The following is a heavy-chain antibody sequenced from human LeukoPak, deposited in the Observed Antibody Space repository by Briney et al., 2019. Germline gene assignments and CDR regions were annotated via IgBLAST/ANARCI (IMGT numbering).Heavy chain of an antibody. CDR2: ISSSSIYI. J-gene: IGHJ5*02. Sequence: GGSLRLSCAASGFTFASETMNWVRQAPGKGLEWVSSISSSSIYIYYADSARGRFTISRDNAKNLIFLQMNSLRVEDTALYYCARGTQDDYVWGSYRHSWFDPWGQGILVTVSS. V-gene: IGHV3-21*01. CDR3: ARGTQDDYVWGSYRHSWFDP. D-gene: IGHD3-16*02. CDR1: GFTFASET.